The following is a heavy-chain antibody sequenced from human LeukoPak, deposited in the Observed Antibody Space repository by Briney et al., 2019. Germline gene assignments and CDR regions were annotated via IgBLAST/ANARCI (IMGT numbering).Heavy chain of an antibody. CDR1: GFTFDDYA. Sequence: PGRSLRLSCAASGFTFDDYAMHWVRQALGKGLEWVSGISWDSRSIGYADSVKGRFTISRDNTKNSLYLQMNSLRAEDMALYYCTKEPLDYWGQGTLVTVSS. V-gene: IGHV3-9*03. CDR3: TKEPLDY. J-gene: IGHJ4*02. CDR2: ISWDSRSI.